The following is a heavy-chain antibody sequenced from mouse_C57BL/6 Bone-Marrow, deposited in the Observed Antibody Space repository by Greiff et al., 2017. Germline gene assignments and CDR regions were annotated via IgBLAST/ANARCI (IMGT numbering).Heavy chain of an antibody. D-gene: IGHD1-1*01. CDR1: GYSITSCYY. J-gene: IGHJ2*01. CDR2: ISYDGSN. CDR3: AKDMAGVGGY. Sequence: VQLKESGPGLVKPSQSLSLTCSVTGYSITSCYYWNWIRQFPGNKLEWMGYISYDGSNNYNPSLKNRISITRDTSKNQFFLKLNTVTTEDTATYYCAKDMAGVGGYWGKGTTLTVSS. V-gene: IGHV3-6*01.